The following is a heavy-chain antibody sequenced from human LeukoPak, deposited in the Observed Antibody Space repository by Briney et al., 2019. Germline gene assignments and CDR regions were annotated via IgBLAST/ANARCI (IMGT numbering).Heavy chain of an antibody. J-gene: IGHJ4*02. CDR2: ISGGSSDI. V-gene: IGHV3-21*01. CDR1: GFTFSTYS. D-gene: IGHD5-12*01. Sequence: GGSLRLSCAASGFTFSTYSMNWVRQAPGKGLEWVSIISGGSSDIHYADSVKGRFTISRDNAKNSLYLQMNSLRAEDTAVYYCARVIVATTLDYWGQGTLVTVSS. CDR3: ARVIVATTLDY.